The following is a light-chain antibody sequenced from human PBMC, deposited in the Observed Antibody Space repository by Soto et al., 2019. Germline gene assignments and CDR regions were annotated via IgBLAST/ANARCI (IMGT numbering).Light chain of an antibody. J-gene: IGLJ2*01. CDR1: SSDVGGYNY. Sequence: QSALTQPASVSGSPGQSITISCTGTSSDVGGYNYVSWYQQHPGKAPKLMIYDVSDRPSGVSNRFSGSKSGNTASLTISGLQAEDEADYYCSSYTSNNPRGFGGGTKLTVL. CDR3: SSYTSNNPRG. V-gene: IGLV2-14*03. CDR2: DVS.